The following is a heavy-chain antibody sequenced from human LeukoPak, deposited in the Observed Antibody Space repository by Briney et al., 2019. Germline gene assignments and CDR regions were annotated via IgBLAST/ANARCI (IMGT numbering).Heavy chain of an antibody. CDR3: ARQRGYCSGGSCYSQAANWFDP. J-gene: IGHJ5*02. CDR2: INTNTENP. D-gene: IGHD2-15*01. V-gene: IGHV7-4-1*02. Sequence: ASVNVSCKASGYTSTSYAMNCVRQPPGQGREWVGWINTNTENPTYAQGFTGRLVFSLDTSVSTAYLQVSSLKAEDTAVYSCARQRGYCSGGSCYSQAANWFDPWGQGTLVTVSS. CDR1: GYTSTSYA.